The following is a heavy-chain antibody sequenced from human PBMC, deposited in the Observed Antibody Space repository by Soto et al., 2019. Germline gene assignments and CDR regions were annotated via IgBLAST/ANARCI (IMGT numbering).Heavy chain of an antibody. D-gene: IGHD6-19*01. Sequence: SETLSLTCAVHGGSLSEYYWSWIRQPPGKGLEWVGEINHIGRTNYNPALKGRVTMSVDTSKNQFSLKLTSVTAADTAVYYCACQWLIHWFDPWGQGTPVTVSS. CDR1: GGSLSEYY. CDR2: INHIGRT. CDR3: ACQWLIHWFDP. V-gene: IGHV4-34*01. J-gene: IGHJ5*02.